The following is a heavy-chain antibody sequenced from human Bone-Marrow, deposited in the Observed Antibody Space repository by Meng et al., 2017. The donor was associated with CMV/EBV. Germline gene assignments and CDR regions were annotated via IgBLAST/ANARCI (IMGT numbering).Heavy chain of an antibody. CDR3: ARGARSCISTSCYPSPLGY. V-gene: IGHV1-18*01. J-gene: IGHJ4*02. CDR1: GYTFTSYG. D-gene: IGHD2-2*01. Sequence: ASVKVSCKASGYTFTSYGISWVRQAPGQGLEWMGWISAYNGNTSYAQKLQGRVTMTTDTSTSTAYMELRSLRSDDTAVYYCARGARSCISTSCYPSPLGYWGQGTLVTVSS. CDR2: ISAYNGNT.